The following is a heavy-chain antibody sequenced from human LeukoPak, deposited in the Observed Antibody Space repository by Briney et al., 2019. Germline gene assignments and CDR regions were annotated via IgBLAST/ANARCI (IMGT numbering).Heavy chain of an antibody. J-gene: IGHJ6*02. CDR2: ISSSSTI. V-gene: IGHV3-48*02. CDR1: GFTFSSYN. Sequence: GRSLRLSCAASGFTFSSYNMNWVRQAPGRGLEWVSYISSSSTIYYADSVKGRFTISRDNAKNSLYLQMNSLRDEDTAVYYCDRHYYGMDVWGQGTTVTVSS. CDR3: DRHYYGMDV.